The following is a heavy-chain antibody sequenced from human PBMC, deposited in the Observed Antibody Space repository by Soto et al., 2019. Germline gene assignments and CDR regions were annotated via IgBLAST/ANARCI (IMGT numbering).Heavy chain of an antibody. Sequence: GESLKISCAASGFTFSSYWMSWVRQAPGKGLEWVANIKQDGSEKYYVDSVKGRFTISRDNAKNSLYLQMNSLRAEDTAVYYCARDPEMATNWYFDLWGRGTLVTVSS. D-gene: IGHD5-12*01. CDR2: IKQDGSEK. CDR1: GFTFSSYW. V-gene: IGHV3-7*01. CDR3: ARDPEMATNWYFDL. J-gene: IGHJ2*01.